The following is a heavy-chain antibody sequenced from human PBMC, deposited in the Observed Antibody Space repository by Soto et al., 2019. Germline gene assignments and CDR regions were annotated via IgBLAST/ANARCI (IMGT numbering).Heavy chain of an antibody. CDR2: IYYSGST. J-gene: IGHJ5*02. CDR1: GGSISSYY. D-gene: IGHD4-17*01. Sequence: QVQLQESGPGLVKPSETLSLTCTVSGGSISSYYWSWIRQPPGKGLEWIGYIYYSGSTNYNPSLKSRVTISVDPSKNQFSLKLSSVTAADAAVYYCASTTVTTGSWFDPWGQGTLFTVSS. CDR3: ASTTVTTGSWFDP. V-gene: IGHV4-59*01.